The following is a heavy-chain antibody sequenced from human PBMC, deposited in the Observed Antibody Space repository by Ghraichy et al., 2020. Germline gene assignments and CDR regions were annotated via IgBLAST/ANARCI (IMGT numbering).Heavy chain of an antibody. V-gene: IGHV4-34*01. J-gene: IGHJ5*02. CDR3: AIADYGDSNWFDP. D-gene: IGHD4-17*01. Sequence: SETLSLTCAVYGGSFSGYYWSWIRQPPWKGLEWIGEINHSGSTNYNPSLKSRVTISVDTSKNQFSLKLSSVTAADTAVYYCAIADYGDSNWFDPWGQGTLVTVSS. CDR2: INHSGST. CDR1: GGSFSGYY.